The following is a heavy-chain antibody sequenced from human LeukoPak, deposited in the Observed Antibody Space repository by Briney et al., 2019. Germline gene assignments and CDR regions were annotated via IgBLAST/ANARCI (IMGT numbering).Heavy chain of an antibody. CDR2: ISSSAGST. Sequence: GGSLRLSCAASGLTFSSYAMSWVRQAPGKGLEWVSVISSSAGSTHYADSVKGRFTISRDNSKNTLYLQMNSLRAEDTAVYYCARGDSTVTTGRRNDYWGQGTLVTVSS. V-gene: IGHV3-23*01. CDR1: GLTFSSYA. J-gene: IGHJ4*02. D-gene: IGHD4-17*01. CDR3: ARGDSTVTTGRRNDY.